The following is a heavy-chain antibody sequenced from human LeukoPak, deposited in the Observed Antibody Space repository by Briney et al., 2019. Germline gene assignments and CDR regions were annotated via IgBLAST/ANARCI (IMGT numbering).Heavy chain of an antibody. CDR2: ISSSSSTI. CDR3: ARDSYSKDDY. D-gene: IGHD4-11*01. J-gene: IGHJ4*02. V-gene: IGHV3-48*01. CDR1: GFTFNTYG. Sequence: PGGSLRLSCAASGFTFNTYGMHWVRQAPGKGLEWVSYISSSSSTIFYGGSVRGRFTVSRDNAKNSLYLQMNSLRAEDTAVYFCARDSYSKDDYWGQGTLVTVSS.